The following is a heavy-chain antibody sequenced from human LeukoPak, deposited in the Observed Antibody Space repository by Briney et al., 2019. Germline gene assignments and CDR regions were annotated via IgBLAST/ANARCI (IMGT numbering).Heavy chain of an antibody. D-gene: IGHD6-6*01. V-gene: IGHV4-34*01. J-gene: IGHJ4*02. CDR1: GGSFSGYY. CDR3: ARDPSQYSSSSGQKVFDY. Sequence: SETLSLTCAVYGGSFSGYYWSWIRQPPGKGLEWIGEINHSGSTNYNPSLKSRVTISVDTSKNQFSLKLSSVTAADTAVYYCARDPSQYSSSSGQKVFDYWGQGTLVTVSS. CDR2: INHSGST.